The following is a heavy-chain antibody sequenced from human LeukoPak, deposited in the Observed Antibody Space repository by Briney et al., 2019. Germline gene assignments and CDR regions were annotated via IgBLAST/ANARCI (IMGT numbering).Heavy chain of an antibody. CDR1: GFSLSTSGMC. J-gene: IGHJ3*02. CDR2: IDWDDDK. CDR3: ARSGVAATDDAFDI. D-gene: IGHD2-15*01. Sequence: SGPALVKPTQALTLTCTFSGFSLSTSGMCVSWIRQPPGKALEWLALIDWDDDKYYSTSLKTRLTISKDTSKNQVVLTMTNMDPVDTATYYCARSGVAATDDAFDIWGQGTMVTVSS. V-gene: IGHV2-70*01.